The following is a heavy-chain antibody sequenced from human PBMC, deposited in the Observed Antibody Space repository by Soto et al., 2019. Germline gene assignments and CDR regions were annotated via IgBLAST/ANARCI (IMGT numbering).Heavy chain of an antibody. Sequence: QVQLVESGGGVVQPGRSLRLSCAASGFTFNNYGIHWVRQAPGKGLEWVSFISYYGNKKYYADSVKGRFTISRDNSKNTLFLQMNSLRLEDTAVYFCAKDSTRDYYYYMDVWGKGTTVTVSS. D-gene: IGHD2-2*01. J-gene: IGHJ6*03. CDR1: GFTFNNYG. CDR3: AKDSTRDYYYYMDV. CDR2: ISYYGNKK. V-gene: IGHV3-30*18.